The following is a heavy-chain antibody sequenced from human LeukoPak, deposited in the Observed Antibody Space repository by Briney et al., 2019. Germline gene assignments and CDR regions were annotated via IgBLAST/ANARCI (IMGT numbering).Heavy chain of an antibody. V-gene: IGHV1-69*06. J-gene: IGHJ4*02. CDR2: IIPIFGTT. D-gene: IGHD3-10*01. Sequence: VASVKVSCKASGGTFNSYAISWVRQAPGQGLEWMGGIIPIFGTTNYARKFRGRVTLTADKSTRTAYMELSSLRSEDTAVYYCARDNDSGDPPHFDYWGQGTLVTVSS. CDR3: ARDNDSGDPPHFDY. CDR1: GGTFNSYA.